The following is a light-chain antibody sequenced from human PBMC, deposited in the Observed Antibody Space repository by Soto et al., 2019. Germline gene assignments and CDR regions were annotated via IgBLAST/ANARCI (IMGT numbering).Light chain of an antibody. V-gene: IGKV3-11*01. CDR1: QSVSSY. CDR2: APS. Sequence: NVLTQPPATQSLSPGERATLSCRARQSVSSYLAWYQQTPGQAPRLLIYAPSNRATGIPARFSGSGSGTDFTLPIRSLEPEDFAVYYCQQRSNWPPITFGQGTLLEVK. CDR3: QQRSNWPPIT. J-gene: IGKJ5*01.